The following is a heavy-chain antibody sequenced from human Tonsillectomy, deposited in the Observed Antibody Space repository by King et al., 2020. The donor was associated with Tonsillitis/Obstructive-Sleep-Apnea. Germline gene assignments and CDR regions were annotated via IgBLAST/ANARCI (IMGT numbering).Heavy chain of an antibody. V-gene: IGHV4-59*01. CDR3: AREGGSTAFDY. CDR1: GGSISSYY. D-gene: IGHD1-26*01. CDR2: IYYSGST. J-gene: IGHJ4*02. Sequence: VQLQESGPGLVKPSETLSLTCTVSGGSISSYYWSWIRQPPGKGLEWIGYIYYSGSTNYNPSLKSRVTISVDTSKNQFSLKLSSVTAADTAVYYCAREGGSTAFDYWSQGTLVTVSS.